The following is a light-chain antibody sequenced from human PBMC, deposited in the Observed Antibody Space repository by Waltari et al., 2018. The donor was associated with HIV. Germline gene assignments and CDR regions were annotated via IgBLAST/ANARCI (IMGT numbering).Light chain of an antibody. V-gene: IGKV1-9*01. CDR1: QAISSY. Sequence: DIQLTQSPSFMSASVGDRVTITCRASQAISSYLSWYQQIPGKAPKLLIYAASTLQSGVPSRFRGSGSGTEFTLTISSLQPEDFATYYCQQLNAYPLTFGQGTRLEIK. CDR2: AAS. J-gene: IGKJ5*01. CDR3: QQLNAYPLT.